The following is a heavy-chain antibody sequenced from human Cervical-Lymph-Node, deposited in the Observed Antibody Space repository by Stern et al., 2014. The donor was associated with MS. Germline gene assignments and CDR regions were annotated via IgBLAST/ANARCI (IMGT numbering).Heavy chain of an antibody. CDR3: ARGDSSSPLEY. Sequence: VQLGESGGGVVQPGRSLRLSCAASGFTFSSYGMRWVCQTPGKGLAWVAVIWYDGSNKYYADSVKGRFTISRDNSENTLYLQMNSLRAEDTAVYYCARGDSSSPLEYWGQGTLVTVSS. D-gene: IGHD6-6*01. V-gene: IGHV3-33*01. CDR1: GFTFSSYG. J-gene: IGHJ4*02. CDR2: IWYDGSNK.